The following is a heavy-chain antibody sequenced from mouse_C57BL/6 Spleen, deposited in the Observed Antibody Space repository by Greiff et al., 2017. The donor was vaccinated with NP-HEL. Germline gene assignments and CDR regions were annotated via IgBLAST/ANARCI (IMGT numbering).Heavy chain of an antibody. V-gene: IGHV1-55*01. CDR3: ARRGYSKRAMDY. J-gene: IGHJ4*01. CDR2: IYPGSGST. D-gene: IGHD2-5*01. CDR1: GYTFTSYW. Sequence: QVQLKQPGAELVKPGASVKMSCKASGYTFTSYWITWVKQRPGQGLEWIGDIYPGSGSTNYNEKFKSKATLTVDTSSSTAYMQLSSLTSEDSAVYYCARRGYSKRAMDYWGQGTSVTVSS.